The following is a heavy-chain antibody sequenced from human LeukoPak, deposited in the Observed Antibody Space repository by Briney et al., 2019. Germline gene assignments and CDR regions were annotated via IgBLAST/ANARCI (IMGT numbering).Heavy chain of an antibody. CDR3: ASSPISSSGWYTDY. CDR2: IRYDGSNK. V-gene: IGHV3-30*02. Sequence: GGSLRLSCAASGFIFSSYGMHWVRQAPGKGLEWVAFIRYDGSNKYYADSVKGRFTISRDNSKNTLYLQMNSLRAEDTAVYYCASSPISSSGWYTDYWGQGTLVTVSS. CDR1: GFIFSSYG. D-gene: IGHD6-19*01. J-gene: IGHJ4*02.